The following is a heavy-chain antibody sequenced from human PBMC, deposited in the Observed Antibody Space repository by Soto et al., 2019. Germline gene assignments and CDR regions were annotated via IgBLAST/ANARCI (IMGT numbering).Heavy chain of an antibody. D-gene: IGHD3-10*01. CDR1: GGSISSGGYY. CDR2: IYYSGST. CDR3: AREVLLWFGELERYGMDV. Sequence: SETLSLTCTVSGGSISSGGYYWSWIRQHPGKGLEWIGYIYYSGSTYYNPSLKSRVTISVDTSKNQFSLKLSSVTAADTAVYYCAREVLLWFGELERYGMDVWGQGTTVT. V-gene: IGHV4-31*03. J-gene: IGHJ6*02.